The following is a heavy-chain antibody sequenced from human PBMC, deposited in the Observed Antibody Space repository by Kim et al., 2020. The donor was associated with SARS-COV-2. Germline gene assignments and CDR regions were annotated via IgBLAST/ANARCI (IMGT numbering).Heavy chain of an antibody. D-gene: IGHD2-15*01. CDR3: AKATAGNYYSCVDY. J-gene: IGHJ4*02. CDR2: ISGSGGAT. Sequence: LSLTCAASGFTFSSYAMSWVRQAPGKGLEWVSAISGSGGATNYADSVKGRFTISRDNSKNTLYLQMNSLRAEDTAVYYCAKATAGNYYSCVDYWGQGTLVTVSS. CDR1: GFTFSSYA. V-gene: IGHV3-23*01.